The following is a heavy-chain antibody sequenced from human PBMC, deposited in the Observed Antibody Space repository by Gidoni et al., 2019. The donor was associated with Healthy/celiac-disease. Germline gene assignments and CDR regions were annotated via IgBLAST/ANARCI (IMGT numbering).Heavy chain of an antibody. CDR1: GGSISSSSYY. CDR3: ARRGTPSIAAAFGY. Sequence: QLQLQESGPGLVKPSETLSLTCTVSGGSISSSSYYWGWIRQPPGKGLEWIGSIYYSGSTYYNPSLKSRVTISVDTSKNQFSLKLSSVTAADTAVYYCARRGTPSIAAAFGYWGQGTLVTVSS. J-gene: IGHJ4*02. V-gene: IGHV4-39*01. D-gene: IGHD6-13*01. CDR2: IYYSGST.